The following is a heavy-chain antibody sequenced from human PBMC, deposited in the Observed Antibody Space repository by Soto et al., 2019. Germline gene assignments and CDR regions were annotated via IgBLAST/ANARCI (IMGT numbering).Heavy chain of an antibody. Sequence: GGSLRLSCAASGFTFSSYGMHWVRQAPGKGLEWVAVIWYDGSNKYYADSVKGRFTISRDNSKNTLYLQMNSLRAEDTAVYYCARDQEYQLPHGAYYYYMDVWGKGTTVTVSS. V-gene: IGHV3-33*01. J-gene: IGHJ6*03. CDR2: IWYDGSNK. CDR3: ARDQEYQLPHGAYYYYMDV. D-gene: IGHD2-2*01. CDR1: GFTFSSYG.